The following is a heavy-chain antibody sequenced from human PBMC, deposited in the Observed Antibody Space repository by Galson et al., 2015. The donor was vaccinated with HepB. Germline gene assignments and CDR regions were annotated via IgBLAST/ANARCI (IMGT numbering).Heavy chain of an antibody. J-gene: IGHJ4*02. CDR2: FDPEDGET. V-gene: IGHV1-24*01. CDR3: ATMRYGRDYFDY. D-gene: IGHD5-18*01. CDR1: GYTLTELS. Sequence: SVKVSCKVSGYTLTELSMHWVRQAPGKGLEWMGGFDPEDGETIYAQKFQGRVTMTEDTSTDTAYMELSSLRSEDTAVYYCATMRYGRDYFDYWGQGTLVTVSS.